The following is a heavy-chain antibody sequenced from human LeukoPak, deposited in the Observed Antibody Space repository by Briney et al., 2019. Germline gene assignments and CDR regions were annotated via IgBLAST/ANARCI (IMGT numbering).Heavy chain of an antibody. CDR1: GGTFSSYA. J-gene: IGHJ6*04. CDR2: IIPIFGTA. V-gene: IGHV1-69*01. Sequence: SVKVSCKASGGTFSSYAISWVRQAPGQGLEWMGGIIPIFGTANYAQKFQGRVTITADESTSTAYMELSSLRSEDTTVYYCASPKGNTLGTNYDILTGPDYYYYGMDVWGKGTTVTVSS. D-gene: IGHD3-9*01. CDR3: ASPKGNTLGTNYDILTGPDYYYYGMDV.